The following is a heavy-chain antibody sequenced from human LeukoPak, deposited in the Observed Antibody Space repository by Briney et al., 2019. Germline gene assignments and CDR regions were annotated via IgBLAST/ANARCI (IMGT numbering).Heavy chain of an antibody. Sequence: GGSLRLSCAASGFTFSSYWMHWVRHAPGKGLEWVSSISSGGKYIYYADSVKGRFTISRDNAKNSLFLQMNSLRVEDTAVYYCARDLWSEHYDILTGYYGAFDIWGQGTMVTVSS. V-gene: IGHV3-21*01. CDR3: ARDLWSEHYDILTGYYGAFDI. CDR2: ISSGGKYI. D-gene: IGHD3-9*01. CDR1: GFTFSSYW. J-gene: IGHJ3*02.